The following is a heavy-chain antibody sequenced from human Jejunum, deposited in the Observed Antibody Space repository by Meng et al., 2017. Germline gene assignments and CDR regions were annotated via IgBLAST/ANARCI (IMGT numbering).Heavy chain of an antibody. CDR3: ARAGDYDILTHDY. V-gene: IGHV4-59*01. CDR1: GGSIRNYY. CDR2: IYHSGTT. J-gene: IGHJ4*02. Sequence: SETLSLTCTVSGGSIRNYYWSWIRQPPGKGLEWIGYIYHSGTTNYNPSLRSRVTISVDTSKNQFSLKVSSVTAADTAVYYCARAGDYDILTHDYWGQGTLVTVS. D-gene: IGHD3-9*01.